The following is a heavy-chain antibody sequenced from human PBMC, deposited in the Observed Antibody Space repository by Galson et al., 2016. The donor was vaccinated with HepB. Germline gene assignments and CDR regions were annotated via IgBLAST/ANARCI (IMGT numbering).Heavy chain of an antibody. V-gene: IGHV3-11*01. Sequence: SLRLSCAASGFTFSDYYMSWIRQAPGKGLEWVSYISSSGSTLSFADSVKGRFTISRDNAKNSLYLHMNSLRAEDTAMYYCARGGFEMAGYYYYGMDVWGQGTTVTVSS. D-gene: IGHD5-24*01. J-gene: IGHJ6*02. CDR2: ISSSGSTL. CDR3: ARGGFEMAGYYYYGMDV. CDR1: GFTFSDYY.